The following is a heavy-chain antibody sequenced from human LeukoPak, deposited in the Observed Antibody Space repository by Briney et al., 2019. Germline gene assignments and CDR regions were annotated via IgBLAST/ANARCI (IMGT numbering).Heavy chain of an antibody. J-gene: IGHJ4*02. V-gene: IGHV1-18*01. CDR2: ISTYNGNT. D-gene: IGHD6-19*01. Sequence: PGGTLRLSCSASVFTFSSYGISLVRQAPGQGLEWMGWISTYNGNTKYAQKLQGRVTMTTDTSTSTAYMELRSLRSDDTAVYYCARDPQQFSSGWSHFDYWGQGALVTVSS. CDR1: VFTFSSYG. CDR3: ARDPQQFSSGWSHFDY.